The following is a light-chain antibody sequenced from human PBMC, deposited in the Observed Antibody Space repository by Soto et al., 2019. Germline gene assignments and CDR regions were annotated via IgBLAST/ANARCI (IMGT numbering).Light chain of an antibody. V-gene: IGKV1-8*01. CDR1: QGISSY. Sequence: AIRMTQSPSSLSASTGDRVTITCRASQGISSYLAWYQQKPGKAPKLLIYAASTLQSGVLSRFSGSGSGTDFTLTISCLQSEDFATYYCQQYYSYPRTFGQGTKEEIK. CDR2: AAS. CDR3: QQYYSYPRT. J-gene: IGKJ1*01.